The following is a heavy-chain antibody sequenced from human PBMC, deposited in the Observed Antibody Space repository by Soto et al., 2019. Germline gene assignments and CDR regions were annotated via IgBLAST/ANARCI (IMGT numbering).Heavy chain of an antibody. J-gene: IGHJ6*02. CDR2: IYYSGST. D-gene: IGHD2-8*01. Sequence: SETLSLTCTVSGGSVSSGSYYWSWIRQPPGKGLEWIGYIYYSGSTNYNPSLKSRVTISVDTSKNQFSLKLSSVTAADTAVYYCARDGRDNGFDPWGQGTTVTVSS. V-gene: IGHV4-61*01. CDR3: ARDGRDNGFDP. CDR1: GGSVSSGSYY.